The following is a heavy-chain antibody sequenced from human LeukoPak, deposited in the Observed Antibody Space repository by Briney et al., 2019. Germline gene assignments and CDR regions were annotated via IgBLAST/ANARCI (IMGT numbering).Heavy chain of an antibody. V-gene: IGHV4-31*03. D-gene: IGHD4-23*01. Sequence: SETLSLTCTVSGGSISSGGYYWSWVRQHPGKGLEWIGYIYYSGSTYYNPSLKSRVTISVDTSKNQFSLELSSVTAADTAVYYCASTSYGGNSPVDYWGQGTLVTVSS. CDR1: GGSISSGGYY. CDR2: IYYSGST. CDR3: ASTSYGGNSPVDY. J-gene: IGHJ4*02.